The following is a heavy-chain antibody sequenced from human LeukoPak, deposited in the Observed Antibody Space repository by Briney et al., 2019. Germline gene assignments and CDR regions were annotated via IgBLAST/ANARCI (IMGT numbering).Heavy chain of an antibody. J-gene: IGHJ4*02. D-gene: IGHD6-19*01. CDR1: GGTFSNYA. V-gene: IGHV1-69*06. CDR2: IIPIFGTA. CDR3: AKDLAVAGFELFDY. Sequence: SVKVSCKASGGTFSNYAISWVRQAPGQGLEWMGGIIPIFGTANYAQKFRGRVTITADKSTRTAYMELSSLRAEDTAVYYCAKDLAVAGFELFDYWGQGTLVTVSS.